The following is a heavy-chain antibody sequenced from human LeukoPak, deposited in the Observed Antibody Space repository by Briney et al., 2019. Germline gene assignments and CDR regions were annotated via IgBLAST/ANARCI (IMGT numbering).Heavy chain of an antibody. Sequence: SETLSLTCTVSGGSISSYYWSWIRQPPGKGLEWIGYIYYSGSTNYNPSLKSRVTISEDTSKSQVSLKLSSVTAADTAVYFCARGKFGDFEDWGQGTTVTVSS. J-gene: IGHJ6*02. CDR1: GGSISSYY. CDR3: ARGKFGDFED. CDR2: IYYSGST. D-gene: IGHD4-17*01. V-gene: IGHV4-59*01.